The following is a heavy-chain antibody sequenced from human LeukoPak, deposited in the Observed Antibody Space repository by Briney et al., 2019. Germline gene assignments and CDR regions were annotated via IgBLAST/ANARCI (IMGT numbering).Heavy chain of an antibody. CDR2: IIPILGIA. CDR1: GGTFSSYA. J-gene: IGHJ6*02. CDR3: AKDIKVVRGVMDV. Sequence: GASVKVSCKASGGTFSSYAISWVRQAPGQGLEWMGRIIPILGIANYAQKFQGRVTITADKSTSTAYMELSSLRSEDTAVYYCAKDIKVVRGVMDVWGQGTTVTVSS. V-gene: IGHV1-69*04. D-gene: IGHD3-10*01.